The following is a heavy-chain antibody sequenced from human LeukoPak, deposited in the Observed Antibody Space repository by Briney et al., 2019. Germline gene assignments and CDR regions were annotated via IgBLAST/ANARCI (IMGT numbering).Heavy chain of an antibody. J-gene: IGHJ4*02. CDR3: ARAYYYDSSGYKYFDY. D-gene: IGHD3-22*01. Sequence: SGSGPALVKPTQTLTLTCTFSGFSLRTSGMSVSWIRQPPGKALEWLALIDWDDDKYYSRFLETRLTISKDTSKNQVVLTMTNMDPVDTATYHCARAYYYDSSGYKYFDYWGQGSLVTVSS. CDR1: GFSLRTSGMS. V-gene: IGHV2-70*01. CDR2: IDWDDDK.